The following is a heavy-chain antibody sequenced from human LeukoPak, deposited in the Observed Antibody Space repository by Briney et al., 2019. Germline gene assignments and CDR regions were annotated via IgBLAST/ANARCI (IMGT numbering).Heavy chain of an antibody. J-gene: IGHJ5*02. D-gene: IGHD2-15*01. V-gene: IGHV6-1*01. CDR1: GDSVSSNSAA. CDR3: ARDPNSRYDEGWYNWFDP. Sequence: SQTLSLTCAISGDSVSSNSAAWNWIRQSPSRGLEWLGRTYYRSKWYNDYAVSVKSRITINPDTPKNQFSLQLNSVTPEDTAVYYCARDPNSRYDEGWYNWFDPWGQGTLVTASS. CDR2: TYYRSKWYN.